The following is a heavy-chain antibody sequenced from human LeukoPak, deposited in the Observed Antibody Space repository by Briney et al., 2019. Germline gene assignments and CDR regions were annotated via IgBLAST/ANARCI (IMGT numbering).Heavy chain of an antibody. CDR1: GGSISSYY. Sequence: PSETLSLTCTVSGGSISSYYWSWIRQPAGKGLEWIGRIYTSGSTNYNPPLKSRVTMSVDTSKNQFSLKLRSVTAADTAVYYCARPTARLGWFDPWGQGTLVTVSS. D-gene: IGHD6-6*01. CDR2: IYTSGST. V-gene: IGHV4-4*07. J-gene: IGHJ5*02. CDR3: ARPTARLGWFDP.